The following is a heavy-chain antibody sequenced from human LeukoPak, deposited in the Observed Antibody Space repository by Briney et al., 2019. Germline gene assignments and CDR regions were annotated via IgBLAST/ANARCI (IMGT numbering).Heavy chain of an antibody. J-gene: IGHJ5*02. V-gene: IGHV1-18*01. Sequence: ASVRVSCKASGYTFTNFGISWVRQAPGQGLEWMGWISAYNGNTNYAQKLQGRVTMTTDTSTSTAYMELRSLRSDDTAVYYCARESGFGWFDPWGQGTLVTVSS. D-gene: IGHD3-22*01. CDR2: ISAYNGNT. CDR1: GYTFTNFG. CDR3: ARESGFGWFDP.